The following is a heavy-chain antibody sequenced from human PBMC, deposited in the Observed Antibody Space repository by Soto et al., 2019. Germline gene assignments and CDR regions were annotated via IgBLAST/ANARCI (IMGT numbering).Heavy chain of an antibody. CDR3: AIDGYCSSTSCDSGSYYYYGMDV. CDR2: ISYDGSNK. D-gene: IGHD2-2*03. Sequence: QVQLVESGGGVVQPGRSLRLSCAASGFTFSSYGMHWVRQAPGKGLEWVAVISYDGSNKYYADSVKGRFTISRDNSKNTLYMQMNSLRAEDTAVYYCAIDGYCSSTSCDSGSYYYYGMDVWGQGTTVTVSS. CDR1: GFTFSSYG. V-gene: IGHV3-30*03. J-gene: IGHJ6*02.